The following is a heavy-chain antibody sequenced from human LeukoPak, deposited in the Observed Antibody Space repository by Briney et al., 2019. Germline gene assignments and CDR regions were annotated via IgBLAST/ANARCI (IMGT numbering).Heavy chain of an antibody. V-gene: IGHV4-4*07. Sequence: SETLSLTCTVSGGSISSYYWSWIRQPAGKGLEWIGRIYTSGSTNYNPSLKSRVTISVDTSKNQFSLKLSSVTAADTAMYYCAREDIVVFNDAFDIWGQGTMVTVSS. D-gene: IGHD2-15*01. J-gene: IGHJ3*02. CDR3: AREDIVVFNDAFDI. CDR2: IYTSGST. CDR1: GGSISSYY.